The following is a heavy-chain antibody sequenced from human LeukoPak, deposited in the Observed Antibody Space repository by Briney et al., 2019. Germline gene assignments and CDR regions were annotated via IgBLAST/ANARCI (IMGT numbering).Heavy chain of an antibody. Sequence: ASVKVSCKASGYTFTSYGISWVRQAPGQGLEWMGWIGAYNGNTNYAQKLQGRVTMTTDTSTSTAYMELRSLRSDDTAVYYCARRLFDFWSGYYYHLDYWGQGTLVTVSS. V-gene: IGHV1-18*01. D-gene: IGHD3-3*01. CDR2: IGAYNGNT. J-gene: IGHJ4*02. CDR1: GYTFTSYG. CDR3: ARRLFDFWSGYYYHLDY.